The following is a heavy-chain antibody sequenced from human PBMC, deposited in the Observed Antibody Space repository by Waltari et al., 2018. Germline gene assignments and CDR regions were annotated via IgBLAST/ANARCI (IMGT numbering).Heavy chain of an antibody. Sequence: EVQLVESGGGLVQSGGSLRLSCADSGSDYWMDWVRQARGKGLMWVSVVRSEGTRPTYADSVKGRLTVSRDSAKNMLYLQMNSLRAEDTAVYYCTTNPPGYWGQGTLVTVSS. CDR3: TTNPPGY. J-gene: IGHJ4*02. V-gene: IGHV3-74*01. CDR1: GSDYW. CDR2: VRSEGTRP.